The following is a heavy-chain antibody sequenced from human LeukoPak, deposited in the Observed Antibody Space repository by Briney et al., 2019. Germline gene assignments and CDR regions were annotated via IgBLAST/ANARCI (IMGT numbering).Heavy chain of an antibody. CDR1: GGSFSGYY. J-gene: IGHJ4*02. V-gene: IGHV4-34*01. CDR3: ARGSPYYGLSY. D-gene: IGHD3-10*01. CDR2: INHSGST. Sequence: SETLSLTCAVYGGSFSGYYWSWIRQPPGKGLEWIGEINHSGSTNYNPSLKSRVTTSVDTSKNQFSLKLSSVTAADTAVYYCARGSPYYGLSYWGQGTLVTVSS.